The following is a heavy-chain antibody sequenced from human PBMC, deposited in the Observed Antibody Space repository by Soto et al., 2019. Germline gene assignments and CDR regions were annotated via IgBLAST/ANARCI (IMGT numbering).Heavy chain of an antibody. CDR1: VGSISVYH. Sequence: SETLSVTCIFSVGSISVYHWSWLRQPPGKGLDWLGHIYYTGSLNYNPSLKGRVTMSVDTSKNQFSLMLTSVTAADTALYFCARAFTSDFWSGSIEGLDVWGVGTKVTGSS. D-gene: IGHD3-3*01. J-gene: IGHJ6*01. V-gene: IGHV4-59*01. CDR3: ARAFTSDFWSGSIEGLDV. CDR2: IYYTGSL.